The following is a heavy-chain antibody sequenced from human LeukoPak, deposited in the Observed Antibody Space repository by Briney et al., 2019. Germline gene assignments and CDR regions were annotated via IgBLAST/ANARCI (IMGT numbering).Heavy chain of an antibody. CDR1: GFTVSSNY. CDR3: ARPAYASSDPIRASTHFDL. V-gene: IGHV3-53*01. D-gene: IGHD3-22*01. Sequence: GGSLRLSCAASGFTVSSNYMSWVRQAPGKGLEWVSVIYSGGSTYYADSVKGRFTISRDNSKNTLYLQMNSLRAEDTAVYYCARPAYASSDPIRASTHFDLWGRGTLVTVSS. CDR2: IYSGGST. J-gene: IGHJ2*01.